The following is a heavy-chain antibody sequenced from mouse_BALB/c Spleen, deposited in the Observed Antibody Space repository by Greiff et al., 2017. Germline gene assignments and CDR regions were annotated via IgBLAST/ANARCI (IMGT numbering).Heavy chain of an antibody. CDR1: SSSSYW. D-gene: IGHD1-1*01. CDR2: INPSNGRT. V-gene: IGHV1S81*02. J-gene: IGHJ1*01. CDR3: ARTYGSSYRYFDV. Sequence: SSSSYWMHWVKQRPGQGLAWIGEINPSNGRTNYNEKFKSKATLTVDKSSSTAYMQLSSLTSEDSAVYYCARTYGSSYRYFDVWGAGTTVTVSS.